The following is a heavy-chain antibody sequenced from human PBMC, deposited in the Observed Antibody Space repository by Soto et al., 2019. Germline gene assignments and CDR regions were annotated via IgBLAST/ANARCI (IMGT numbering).Heavy chain of an antibody. Sequence: SETLSLTCTVSGGSISSYYWSWIRQPPGKGLEWIGYIYYSGSTNYNPSLKSRVTISVDTSKNQFSLKLSSVTAADTAVYYCARARIAARPDVPHREFDYWGQGTLVTVSS. D-gene: IGHD6-6*01. CDR2: IYYSGST. CDR3: ARARIAARPDVPHREFDY. J-gene: IGHJ4*02. V-gene: IGHV4-59*01. CDR1: GGSISSYY.